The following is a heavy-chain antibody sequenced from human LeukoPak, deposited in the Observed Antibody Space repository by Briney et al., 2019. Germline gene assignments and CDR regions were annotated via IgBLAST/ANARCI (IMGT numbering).Heavy chain of an antibody. CDR3: TTDITPKYYYDTSGYSQGVNYYYYYMDL. D-gene: IGHD3-22*01. CDR2: IRSKGDGGTT. CDR1: GFTFSSYA. Sequence: GGSLRLSCAASGFTFSSYAMSWVRQAPGKGLEWVGRIRSKGDGGTTDYAAPVNGRFTISRDDSKNTLYLQMNSLKTEDTAVYYCTTDITPKYYYDTSGYSQGVNYYYYYMDLWGKGTTVTVSS. J-gene: IGHJ6*03. V-gene: IGHV3-15*01.